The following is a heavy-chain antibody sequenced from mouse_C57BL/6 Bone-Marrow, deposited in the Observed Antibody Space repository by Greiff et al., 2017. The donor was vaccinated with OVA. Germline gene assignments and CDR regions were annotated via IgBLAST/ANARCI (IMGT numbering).Heavy chain of an antibody. V-gene: IGHV7-3*01. CDR3: ARYEGTSYAMDY. CDR1: GFTFTDYY. CDR2: IRNKANGYTT. D-gene: IGHD3-3*01. Sequence: EVQGVESGGGLVQPGGSLSLSCAASGFTFTDYYMSWVRQPPGKALEWLGFIRNKANGYTTEYSASVKGRFTISRDNSQSILYLQMNALRAEDSATDYCARYEGTSYAMDYWGQGTSVTVSS. J-gene: IGHJ4*01.